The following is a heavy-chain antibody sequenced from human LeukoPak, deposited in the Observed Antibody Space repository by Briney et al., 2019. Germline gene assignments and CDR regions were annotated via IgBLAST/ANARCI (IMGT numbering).Heavy chain of an antibody. D-gene: IGHD2-2*01. CDR3: ARVMGRDCSSTSCYVDY. V-gene: IGHV3-30*04. J-gene: IGHJ4*02. CDR2: ISYDGSTK. CDR1: GITFSSYA. Sequence: PGRSLRLSCAASGITFSSYAMHWVRQAPGKGLEWVAYISYDGSTKYYADSVKGRFTISRDNSKNTLYLQMNSLRAEDTAIYYCARVMGRDCSSTSCYVDYWGQGTLVTVSS.